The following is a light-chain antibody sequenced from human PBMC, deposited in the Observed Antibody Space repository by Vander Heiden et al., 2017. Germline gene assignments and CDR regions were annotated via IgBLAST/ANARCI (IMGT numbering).Light chain of an antibody. V-gene: IGKV2-28*01. CDR2: LVS. Sequence: DVVITQSPLSLRVTPEDPAYIYCKSNQKLLHNSEYNYLDWYLQKQGQSPQLLIYLVSNRASGVPDRFNGSGSGTDFTLNINRVEAEDVGVYYCMQALQSPYTFGQGTKLEI. J-gene: IGKJ2*01. CDR1: QKLLHNSEYNY. CDR3: MQALQSPYT.